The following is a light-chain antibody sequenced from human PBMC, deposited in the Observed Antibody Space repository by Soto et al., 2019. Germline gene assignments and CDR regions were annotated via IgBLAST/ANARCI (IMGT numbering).Light chain of an antibody. CDR1: GSDVGGYNY. CDR2: AVR. Sequence: SALTQPASVSGSPGQSITISCTGTGSDVGGYNYVAWYQHHPGKAPKLIIYAVRERPSGVSNRFSGSKSGNTASLTISGLQPEDEADYYCNSYTSSSTLVFGTGTKVTVL. CDR3: NSYTSSSTLV. V-gene: IGLV2-14*03. J-gene: IGLJ1*01.